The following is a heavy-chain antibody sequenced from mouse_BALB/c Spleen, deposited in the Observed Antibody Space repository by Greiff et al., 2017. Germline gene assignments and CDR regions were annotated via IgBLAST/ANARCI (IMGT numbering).Heavy chain of an antibody. CDR1: GYSITSGYY. CDR3: AREKKYGNYGEYFDV. Sequence: VQLQQSGPGLVKPSQSLSLTCSVTGYSITSGYYWNWIRQFPGNKLEWMGYISYDGSNNYNPSLKNRISITRDTSKNQFFLKLNSVTTEDTATYYCAREKKYGNYGEYFDVWGEGTTVTVSS. J-gene: IGHJ1*01. CDR2: ISYDGSN. D-gene: IGHD2-10*02. V-gene: IGHV3-6*02.